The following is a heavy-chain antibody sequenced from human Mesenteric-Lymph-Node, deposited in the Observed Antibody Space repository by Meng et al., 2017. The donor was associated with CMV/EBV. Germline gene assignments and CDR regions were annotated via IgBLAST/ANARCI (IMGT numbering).Heavy chain of an antibody. CDR1: GYTFSDYS. CDR3: AKSYSDFWSGYLPSMDV. V-gene: IGHV1-2*02. J-gene: IGHJ6*02. Sequence: ASVKVSCKASGYTFSDYSIHWVRQAPGQGLEWMGYVNPNNGGTNYAQKFQGRVTLTRDTAISTVSMELSRLRSDDTAVYYCAKSYSDFWSGYLPSMDVWGQGTTVTVSS. CDR2: VNPNNGGT. D-gene: IGHD3-3*01.